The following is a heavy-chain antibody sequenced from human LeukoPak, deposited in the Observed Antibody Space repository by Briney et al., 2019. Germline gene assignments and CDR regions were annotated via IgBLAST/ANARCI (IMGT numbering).Heavy chain of an antibody. CDR1: GYTFTAHY. CDR2: INPNNGGT. J-gene: IGHJ4*02. D-gene: IGHD1-14*01. Sequence: ASVKVSCKTSGYTFTAHYMHWVRQAPGQGLEWMGWINPNNGGTNYARNFQGRVTMTRGTSSSTAYMEVNRLTHDCATQRGTRTMVPFDNWGQGTSVFVSS. V-gene: IGHV1-2*02. CDR3: RTMVPFDN.